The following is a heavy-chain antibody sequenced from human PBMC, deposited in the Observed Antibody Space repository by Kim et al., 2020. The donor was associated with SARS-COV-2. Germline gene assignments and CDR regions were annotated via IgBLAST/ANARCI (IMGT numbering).Heavy chain of an antibody. D-gene: IGHD3-10*01. V-gene: IGHV3-30*18. CDR1: GFTFSTYG. CDR2: ISYDGSDK. Sequence: GGSLRLSCAASGFTFSTYGMHWVRQAPGKGLDWVAVISYDGSDKYYPDSVRGRFTISRDNTKNTLYLQTNSLRPEDTAVYYCAKDYFASGTYYLPFD. CDR3: AKDYFASGTYYLPFD. J-gene: IGHJ5*01.